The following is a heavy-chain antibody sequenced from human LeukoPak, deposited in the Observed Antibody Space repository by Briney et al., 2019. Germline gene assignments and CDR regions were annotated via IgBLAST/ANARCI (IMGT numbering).Heavy chain of an antibody. D-gene: IGHD3-22*01. CDR2: IYYGGST. J-gene: IGHJ3*01. CDR1: GGSVSSSHY. Sequence: PSETLSLTCTVSGGSVSSSHYWGWIRQPPGKGLEWIGSIYYGGSTYYNASLRSRVTTSVGTSKNQFSLKLSSVTAADTAVYYCAKSTYYYDTFVNAFDLWGQGTVVTVSS. V-gene: IGHV4-39*07. CDR3: AKSTYYYDTFVNAFDL.